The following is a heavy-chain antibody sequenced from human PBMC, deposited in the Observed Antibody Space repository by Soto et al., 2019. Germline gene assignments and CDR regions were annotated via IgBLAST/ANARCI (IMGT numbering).Heavy chain of an antibody. J-gene: IGHJ4*02. CDR2: IIPVSGAA. D-gene: IGHD2-2*01. CDR1: GGTFGSYA. V-gene: IGHV1-69*13. CDR3: ATALGCRSTSCTLDY. Sequence: VASVKVSCKASGGTFGSYAFSWVRQAPGQGLEWMGGIIPVSGAARYAQKFQGRVTVTADESTSTAYMELSSLSSQDTAVYYCATALGCRSTSCTLDYWGQGTRVTVSS.